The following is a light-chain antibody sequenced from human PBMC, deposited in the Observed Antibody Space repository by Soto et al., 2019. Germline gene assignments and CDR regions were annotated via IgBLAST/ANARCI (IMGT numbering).Light chain of an antibody. Sequence: QSALTQPASVSGSPGQSTTISCTGTSSDVGGYNYVSWYQHHPGKAPKLMIFDVSNRPSGVSNRVSGSKSGNTASLTISGLQPEDAADYYCSSYTTSNTRQIVFGTGTKLTVL. J-gene: IGLJ1*01. CDR3: SSYTTSNTRQIV. CDR1: SSDVGGYNY. V-gene: IGLV2-14*03. CDR2: DVS.